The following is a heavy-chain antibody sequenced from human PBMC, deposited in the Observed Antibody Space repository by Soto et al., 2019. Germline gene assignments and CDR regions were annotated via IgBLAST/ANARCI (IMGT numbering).Heavy chain of an antibody. CDR2: ISFNGNKK. CDR3: ATYYGDYESGAFDI. J-gene: IGHJ3*02. Sequence: QVQLVESGGGVVQPGRSLRLSCAASGFSFSNYGMHWVRQAPGKGLEWVAVISFNGNKKYSADSVKGRITISRDNSKNTLYLQMNSLRAEDTAVYYCATYYGDYESGAFDIWGQGTMVTVSS. V-gene: IGHV3-30*03. CDR1: GFSFSNYG. D-gene: IGHD4-17*01.